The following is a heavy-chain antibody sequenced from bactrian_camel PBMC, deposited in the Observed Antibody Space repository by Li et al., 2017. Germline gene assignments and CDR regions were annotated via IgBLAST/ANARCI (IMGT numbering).Heavy chain of an antibody. CDR2: INSGGGGI. J-gene: IGHJ6*01. CDR1: GFTFSVYA. CDR3: VKNLYGLGSHFDY. D-gene: IGHD5*01. V-gene: IGHV3S40*01. Sequence: VQLVESGGGLVQPGGSLRLSCAASGFTFSVYAMSWARQAPGKGLEWVSVINSGGGGINYAGGVEGRFTVSGDNAKNTVYLQLNSLTTEDMATYYCVKNLYGLGSHFDYWGQGTQVTVS.